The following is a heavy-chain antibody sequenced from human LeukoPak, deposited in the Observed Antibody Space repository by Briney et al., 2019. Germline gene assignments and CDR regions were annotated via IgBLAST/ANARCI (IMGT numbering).Heavy chain of an antibody. V-gene: IGHV4-39*07. J-gene: IGHJ4*02. D-gene: IGHD6-6*01. Sequence: SETLSLTCTVSGGSISSSSYYWGWLRQPPGKGLEWIGSIYYSGSTYYNPSLKSRVTISVDTSKNQFSLKLSSVTAADTAVYYCARVEYSSNLGDYWGQGTLVTVSS. CDR2: IYYSGST. CDR1: GGSISSSSYY. CDR3: ARVEYSSNLGDY.